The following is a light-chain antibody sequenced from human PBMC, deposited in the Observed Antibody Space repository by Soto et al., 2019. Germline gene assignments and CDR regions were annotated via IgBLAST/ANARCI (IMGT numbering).Light chain of an antibody. J-gene: IGKJ1*01. V-gene: IGKV1-5*01. Sequence: DIQMTQSPSALSASVGDRVTITCRASQNISSWLAWYQQKPGKAPKSLIYDASSLECGVPSRLSGSGSGTEFTLTISNLQPDDSATYYCQHYKAFSPWTFGQGTKVDIK. CDR2: DAS. CDR3: QHYKAFSPWT. CDR1: QNISSW.